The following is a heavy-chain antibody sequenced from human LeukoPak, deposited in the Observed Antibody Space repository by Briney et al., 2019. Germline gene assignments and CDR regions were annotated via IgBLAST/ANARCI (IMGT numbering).Heavy chain of an antibody. CDR1: GFTFSDYY. V-gene: IGHV3-11*04. CDR3: ASLESPRGTTVTTLQE. CDR2: ISSSGSTI. D-gene: IGHD4-17*01. Sequence: PGGSLRLSCAASGFTFSDYYMSWIRQAPGKGLEWVSYISSSGSTIYYADSVKGRFTISRDNAKNSLYLQMNSLRAEDTAVYYCASLESPRGTTVTTLQEWGQGTLVTVSS. J-gene: IGHJ4*02.